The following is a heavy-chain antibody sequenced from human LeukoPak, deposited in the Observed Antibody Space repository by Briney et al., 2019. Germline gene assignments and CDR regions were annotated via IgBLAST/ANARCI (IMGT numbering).Heavy chain of an antibody. CDR3: ASVYDSSSAFDI. D-gene: IGHD3-22*01. J-gene: IGHJ3*02. Sequence: PWASVKVSCKVSGYTLTELSMHWVRQAPGKGLEWMGGFDPEDGETIYAQKFQGRVTMTEDTSTDTAYMELSSLRSEDTVVYYCASVYDSSSAFDIWGQGTMVTVSS. CDR1: GYTLTELS. CDR2: FDPEDGET. V-gene: IGHV1-24*01.